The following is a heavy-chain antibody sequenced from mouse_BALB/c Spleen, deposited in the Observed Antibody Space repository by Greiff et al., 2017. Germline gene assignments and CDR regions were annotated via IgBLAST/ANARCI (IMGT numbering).Heavy chain of an antibody. V-gene: IGHV1-39*01. CDR1: CYSFTDYI. J-gene: IGHJ4*01. Sequence: VQLQQSGPELVKPGASVKISCKASCYSFTDYIMLWVKQSHGKSLEWIGNINPYYGSTSYNLKFKGKATLTVDKSSSTAYMQLNSLTSEDSAVYYCARSLYYAMDYWGQGTSVTVSS. CDR2: INPYYGST. CDR3: ARSLYYAMDY.